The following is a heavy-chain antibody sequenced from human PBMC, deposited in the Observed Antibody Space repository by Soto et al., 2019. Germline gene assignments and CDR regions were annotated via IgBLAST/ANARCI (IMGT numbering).Heavy chain of an antibody. V-gene: IGHV3-48*02. Sequence: GGSLRLSCAASGFTFSSYGMNWARQAPGKGLEWVSYISSSSSTIYYADSVKGRFTISRDNAKNSLYLQMNSLRDEDTAVYYCARDSAQWLVGGFDYWGQGALVTVSS. CDR2: ISSSSSTI. CDR3: ARDSAQWLVGGFDY. D-gene: IGHD6-19*01. J-gene: IGHJ4*02. CDR1: GFTFSSYG.